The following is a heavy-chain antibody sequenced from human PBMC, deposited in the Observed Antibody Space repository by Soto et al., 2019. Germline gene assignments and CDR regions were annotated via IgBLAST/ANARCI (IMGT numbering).Heavy chain of an antibody. CDR2: INAGDGTR. D-gene: IGHD4-17*01. Sequence: QVQLVQSGAEVKKPGASVKVSCKASGYPFISYAIHWVRQAPGQRLEWMGWINAGDGTRKYSQNFQGRVTITSDTSAKTAYMELSSLRSEDTAVYYCARSLLRDYGYYDGMDVWGQGTTVTVSS. CDR1: GYPFISYA. V-gene: IGHV1-3*01. J-gene: IGHJ6*02. CDR3: ARSLLRDYGYYDGMDV.